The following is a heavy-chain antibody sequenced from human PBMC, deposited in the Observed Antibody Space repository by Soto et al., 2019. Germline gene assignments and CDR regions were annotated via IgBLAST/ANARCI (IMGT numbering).Heavy chain of an antibody. CDR1: GYTFTSYY. D-gene: IGHD6-19*01. V-gene: IGHV1-46*01. CDR2: INPSGGST. Sequence: QVQLVQSGAEVKKPGASVKVSCTASGYTFTSYYIHWVRQAPGQGLEWMGIINPSGGSTSYAQKFQDRVTVTRDTSTSTVYMELSSLRSEDTAVYYCARIPGIAVAGTSWGQGTLVTVSS. CDR3: ARIPGIAVAGTS. J-gene: IGHJ5*02.